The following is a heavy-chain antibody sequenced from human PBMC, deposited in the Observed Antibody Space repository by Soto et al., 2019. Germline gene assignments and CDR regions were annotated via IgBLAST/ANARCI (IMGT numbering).Heavy chain of an antibody. CDR1: GGSISSTTYY. D-gene: IGHD5-18*01. Sequence: SETLSLTCTVSGGSISSTTYYWGWIRQPPGEGLEWIGSIYYSGSAYYNPSLKSRVTISVDTSKNQFSLKLTSVTAADTAVFYCARQYSSSYYFDYWGQGILVTVSS. V-gene: IGHV4-39*01. J-gene: IGHJ4*02. CDR2: IYYSGSA. CDR3: ARQYSSSYYFDY.